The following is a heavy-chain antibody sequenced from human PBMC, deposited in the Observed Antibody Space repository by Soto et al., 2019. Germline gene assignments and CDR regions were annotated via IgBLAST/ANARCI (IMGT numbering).Heavy chain of an antibody. CDR2: INPNTGNT. D-gene: IGHD2-15*01. Sequence: ASVKVSCKPSGYTFSGHFLQWVRQAPGAGPEWMGWINPNTGNTKYGQKFEGRVTMTRDMSISTAYMELTRLTVDDTAVYFCARAGSYCSGGSCSFAYWGQGSLVTVSS. V-gene: IGHV1-2*02. J-gene: IGHJ4*02. CDR3: ARAGSYCSGGSCSFAY. CDR1: GYTFSGHF.